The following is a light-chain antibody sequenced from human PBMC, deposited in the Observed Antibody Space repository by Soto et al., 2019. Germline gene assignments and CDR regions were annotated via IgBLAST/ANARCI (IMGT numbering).Light chain of an antibody. CDR3: QQRTRWPMT. Sequence: EIVLTQAPSTLSGSPGERVTLSCRASQYLHSFFNWHQQTPGQAPRPLIYDGSKRAAGAPDSISGDGSGTDSTLTISSLAHEDFAVYYCQQRTRWPMTFGQGTRLETK. CDR1: QYLHSF. CDR2: DGS. V-gene: IGKV3-11*01. J-gene: IGKJ5*01.